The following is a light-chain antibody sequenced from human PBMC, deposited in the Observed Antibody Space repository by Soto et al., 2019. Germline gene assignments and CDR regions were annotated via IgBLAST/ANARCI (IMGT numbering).Light chain of an antibody. V-gene: IGKV1-12*01. CDR3: QQTNSFPLT. CDR1: QDISTY. J-gene: IGKJ4*01. CDR2: AAS. Sequence: DIQMTQSPSSESASVGDIVTITGRGSQDISTYLAWYQQRPGKAPNLLIYAASTLQSGVPSRFSGSGSGTDFSLTISSLQPEDSATYYCQQTNSFPLTFGGGTKVEIK.